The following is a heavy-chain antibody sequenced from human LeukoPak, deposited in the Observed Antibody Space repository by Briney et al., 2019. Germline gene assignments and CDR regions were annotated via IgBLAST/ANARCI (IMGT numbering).Heavy chain of an antibody. J-gene: IGHJ3*02. V-gene: IGHV4-34*01. CDR1: GGSFSDYF. CDR2: INHSGST. D-gene: IGHD1-26*01. CDR3: ARGHGTFDI. Sequence: PSETLSLTCAVYGGSFSDYFWSWIRQPPGKGLEWIGEINHSGSTNYNPSLKNRVTISVDTSKNQFSLKLTSVTAADTAVYYCARGHGTFDIWGQGTMVTVSS.